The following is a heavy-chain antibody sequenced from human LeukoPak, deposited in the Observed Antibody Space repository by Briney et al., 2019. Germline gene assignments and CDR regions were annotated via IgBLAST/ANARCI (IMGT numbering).Heavy chain of an antibody. J-gene: IGHJ3*02. CDR2: IYTSGST. V-gene: IGHV4-4*07. D-gene: IGHD3-3*01. CDR1: GGSISSYY. Sequence: SETLSLTCTVSGGSISSYYWSWIRQPPGKGLEWIGRIYTSGSTNYNPSLKSRVTMSVDTSKNQFSLKLSSVTAADTAVYYCARSGCDYDFWSGYCDAFDIWGQGTMVTVSS. CDR3: ARSGCDYDFWSGYCDAFDI.